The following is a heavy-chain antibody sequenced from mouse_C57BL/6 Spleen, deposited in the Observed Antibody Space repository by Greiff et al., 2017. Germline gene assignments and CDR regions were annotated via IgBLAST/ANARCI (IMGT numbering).Heavy chain of an antibody. J-gene: IGHJ3*01. CDR2: IDPENGDT. Sequence: EVKLQESGAELVRPGASVKLSCTASGFNIKDDYMHWVKQRPEQGLEWIGWIDPENGDTAYASKFQGKATITADTSSNTAYLQLSSLTSEDTAVYYCTTWGWFAYWGQGTLVTVSA. CDR1: GFNIKDDY. CDR3: TTWGWFAY. V-gene: IGHV14-4*01.